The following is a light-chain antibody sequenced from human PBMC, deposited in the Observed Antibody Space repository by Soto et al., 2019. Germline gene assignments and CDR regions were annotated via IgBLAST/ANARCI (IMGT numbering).Light chain of an antibody. CDR1: SRDVGGYNY. J-gene: IGLJ1*01. Sequence: QSVLTQPASVSGSSGQSITISCTGTSRDVGGYNYVSWYQHHPGKAPKLMIYDVSNRPSGVSNRFSGSKSGNTASLTISGLQPEDEADYYCCSYTTSNTRQIVFGTGTQLTVL. CDR2: DVS. V-gene: IGLV2-14*03. CDR3: CSYTTSNTRQIV.